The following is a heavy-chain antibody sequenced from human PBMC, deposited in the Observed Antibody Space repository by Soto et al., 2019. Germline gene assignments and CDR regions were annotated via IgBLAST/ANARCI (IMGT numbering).Heavy chain of an antibody. V-gene: IGHV4-61*01. CDR2: IYYSGST. CDR1: GGSVSSGSYY. CDR3: ARTHRLVINWFDP. Sequence: SETLSLTCTVSGGSVSSGSYYWSWIRQPPGKGLEWIGYIYYSGSTNYNPSLKSRVTISVDTSKNQFSLKLSSVTAADTAVYYCARTHRLVINWFDPWGQGTLVTVSS. D-gene: IGHD3-9*01. J-gene: IGHJ5*02.